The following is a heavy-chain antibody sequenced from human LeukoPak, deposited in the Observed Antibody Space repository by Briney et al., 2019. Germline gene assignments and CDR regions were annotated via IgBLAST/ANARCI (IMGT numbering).Heavy chain of an antibody. CDR3: ARDLLVDYDTSGYFDY. D-gene: IGHD3-22*01. J-gene: IGHJ4*02. CDR1: GFTVSSNY. V-gene: IGHV3-30*13. Sequence: GGSLRLSCAASGFTVSSNYMSWVRQAPGKGLERVAVISYDGSNKYYADSVKGRFTISRDNSKNRLYVQMNSLRAEDTAVYYCARDLLVDYDTSGYFDYWGQGTLVTVSS. CDR2: ISYDGSNK.